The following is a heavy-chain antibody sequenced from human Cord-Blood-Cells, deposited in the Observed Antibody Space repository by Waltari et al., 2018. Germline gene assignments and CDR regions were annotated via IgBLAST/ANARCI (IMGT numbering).Heavy chain of an antibody. CDR2: IYHSGST. CDR3: ARYIAAADYDAFDI. J-gene: IGHJ3*02. V-gene: IGHV4-38-2*01. Sequence: QVQLQESGPGLVKPSETPSLTCAVSGYSISSGYYWGWIRQPPGKGLEWIGNIYHSGSTDYTPSPRSRFTIAGDTSKHQFSLKLSSVTAADTAVYYCARYIAAADYDAFDIWGQGTMVTVSS. CDR1: GYSISSGYY. D-gene: IGHD6-13*01.